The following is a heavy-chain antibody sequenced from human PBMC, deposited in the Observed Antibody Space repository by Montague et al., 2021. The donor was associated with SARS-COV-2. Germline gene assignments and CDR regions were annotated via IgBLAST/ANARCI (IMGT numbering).Heavy chain of an antibody. CDR3: ARQYYDSSGEDAFDI. D-gene: IGHD3-22*01. CDR2: IYYSGST. CDR1: GGSISSYY. J-gene: IGHJ3*02. V-gene: IGHV4-59*08. Sequence: SETRSLTCTVSGGSISSYYWSWIRQPPGKGLEWIGYIYYSGSTNYNPSLKSRVTISVDTSKNQFSLKLSSVTAADTAVYYCARQYYDSSGEDAFDIWGQGTMVTVSS.